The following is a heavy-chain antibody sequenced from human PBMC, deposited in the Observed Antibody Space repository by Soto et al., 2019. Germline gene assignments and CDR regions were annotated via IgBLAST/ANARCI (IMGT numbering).Heavy chain of an antibody. J-gene: IGHJ4*02. D-gene: IGHD3-3*01. CDR3: ARGRYYDFWSGPMGFDY. Sequence: PSETLSLTCTVSGGSISRYYWSWIRQPPGKGLEWIGYIYYSGSTNYNPSLKSRVTISVDTSKNQFSLKLSSVTAADTAVYYCARGRYYDFWSGPMGFDYWGQGTLVTVSS. V-gene: IGHV4-59*01. CDR1: GGSISRYY. CDR2: IYYSGST.